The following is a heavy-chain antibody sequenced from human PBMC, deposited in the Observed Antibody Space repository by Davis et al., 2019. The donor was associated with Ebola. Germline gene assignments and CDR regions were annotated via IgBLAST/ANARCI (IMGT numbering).Heavy chain of an antibody. CDR2: INQYGNER. CDR3: ARDGGDSGIRFDS. CDR1: GFTFTGYW. Sequence: GESLKISCVASGFTFTGYWMGWVRQAPGTGLEWVANINQYGNERYYVDSVKGRFTISRDSAKNSLFLQVNNLRAEDTAVYYCARDGGDSGIRFDSWGQGTLVIVSS. J-gene: IGHJ4*02. V-gene: IGHV3-7*01. D-gene: IGHD3-10*01.